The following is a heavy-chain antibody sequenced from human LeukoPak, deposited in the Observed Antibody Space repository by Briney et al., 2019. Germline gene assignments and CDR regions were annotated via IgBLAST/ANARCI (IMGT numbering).Heavy chain of an antibody. CDR2: ISERGGST. CDR1: GISLSNYA. D-gene: IGHD3-10*01. V-gene: IGHV3-23*01. CDR3: AKRGVVIRGILVIGYHQEAYHYDF. J-gene: IGHJ4*02. Sequence: PGGSLRLSCVVSGISLSNYAMTWVRQAPGKGLEGVSYISERGGSTTYADSVKGRFTISRDTSLNTLYLQMNTLRAEDTAVYFCAKRGVVIRGILVIGYHQEAYHYDFWGQGVLVTVSS.